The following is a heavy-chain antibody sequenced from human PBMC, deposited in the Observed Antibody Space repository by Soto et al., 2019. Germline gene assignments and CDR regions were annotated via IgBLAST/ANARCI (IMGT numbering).Heavy chain of an antibody. Sequence: SETLSLTCKVSGGAIRGYHWTWIRLPPGKGLEWIGFINDSGSTNYNPSLKSRVTISVDTSKQQVSLKVTSVTAADTAVYYCASWSHYDFWSGYLRPGRDYYGMDVWGQGTTVTVSS. CDR2: INDSGST. CDR1: GGAIRGYH. CDR3: ASWSHYDFWSGYLRPGRDYYGMDV. D-gene: IGHD3-3*01. J-gene: IGHJ6*02. V-gene: IGHV4-59*01.